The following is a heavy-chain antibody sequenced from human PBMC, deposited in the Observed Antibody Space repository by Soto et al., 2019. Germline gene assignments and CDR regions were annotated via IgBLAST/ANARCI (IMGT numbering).Heavy chain of an antibody. CDR2: IYYSGST. D-gene: IGHD5-18*01. J-gene: IGHJ3*02. Sequence: QVQLQESGPGLVKPSETLSLTCTVSGGSVSSGSHYWSWIRQPPGKGLEWIGYIYYSGSTNYNPSRRCRVTISVDTSKCQFSLKLISVAAPDTAVYYFARGSELWLGDAFDIWGQGTMVTVAS. CDR3: ARGSELWLGDAFDI. V-gene: IGHV4-61*01. CDR1: GGSVSSGSHY.